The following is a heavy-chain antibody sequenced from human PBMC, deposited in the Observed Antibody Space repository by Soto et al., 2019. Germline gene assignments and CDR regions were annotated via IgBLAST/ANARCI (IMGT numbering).Heavy chain of an antibody. J-gene: IGHJ4*02. Sequence: QVQLQQWGAGLLKPSETLSLTCAVYGGSFSGYYWTWIRQPPGTGLEWIGEINHSGSTNYNPSLKSRVTIAVDTSKPQFSLKLTSVTAADTAVYYCARDNITGLFDYWGQGTLVTVSS. V-gene: IGHV4-34*01. CDR3: ARDNITGLFDY. D-gene: IGHD2-8*02. CDR1: GGSFSGYY. CDR2: INHSGST.